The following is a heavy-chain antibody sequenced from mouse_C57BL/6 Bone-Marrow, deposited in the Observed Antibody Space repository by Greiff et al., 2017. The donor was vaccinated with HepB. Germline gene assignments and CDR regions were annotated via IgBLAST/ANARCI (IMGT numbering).Heavy chain of an antibody. CDR3: AREDCYFDV. Sequence: VQLKQSGPELVKPGASVKISCKASGYSFTGYYMHWVKQSSEKSLEWIGVINPSTGGTSYNQKFKGKATLTVDKSSSTAYMQLKSLTSEDSAVYYCAREDCYFDVWGTGTTVTVSS. CDR1: GYSFTGYY. CDR2: INPSTGGT. V-gene: IGHV1-43*01. J-gene: IGHJ1*03.